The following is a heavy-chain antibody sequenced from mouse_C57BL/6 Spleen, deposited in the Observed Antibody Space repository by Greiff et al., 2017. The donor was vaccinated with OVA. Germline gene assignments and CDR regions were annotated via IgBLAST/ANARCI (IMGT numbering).Heavy chain of an antibody. CDR3: AKGNYYFDY. Sequence: VQLQQSGAELMKPGASVKLSCKASGYTFTGYWIEWVKQRPGHGLEWIGEILPGSGSTNYNDTFTGKATFTADTTTNTAYMQLISLTTEDSAIYYCAKGNYYFDYWGQGTTLTVSS. J-gene: IGHJ2*01. CDR1: GYTFTGYW. CDR2: ILPGSGST. D-gene: IGHD2-1*01. V-gene: IGHV1-9*01.